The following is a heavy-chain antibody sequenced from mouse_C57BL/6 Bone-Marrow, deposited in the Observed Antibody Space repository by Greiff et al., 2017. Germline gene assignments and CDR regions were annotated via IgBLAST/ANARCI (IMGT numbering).Heavy chain of an antibody. V-gene: IGHV5-6*01. Sequence: EVQGVESGGDLVKPGGSLKLSCAASGFTFSSYGMSWVRQTPDKRLEWVATISSGGSYTYYPDSVKGRFTISRDNAKNTRYLQMSSLKSEDTAMYYCARGRGTNYWGQGTTLTVST. CDR2: ISSGGSYT. J-gene: IGHJ2*01. D-gene: IGHD3-3*01. CDR3: ARGRGTNY. CDR1: GFTFSSYG.